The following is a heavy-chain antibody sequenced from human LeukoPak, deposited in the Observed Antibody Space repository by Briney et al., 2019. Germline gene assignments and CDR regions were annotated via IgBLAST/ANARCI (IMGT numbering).Heavy chain of an antibody. CDR2: ISYDGSHK. CDR1: GFTFSSYA. J-gene: IGHJ6*03. D-gene: IGHD1-26*01. V-gene: IGHV3-30*04. CDR3: ARAYSERYGLCYYYMDV. Sequence: GGPLSLSCAASGFTFSSYAMHWVREAPGKGLEWVADISYDGSHKHCADSVKGRFTISRDNSKNALYLHMHSLRPGDRAVYYCARAYSERYGLCYYYMDVWGKGTTVTISS.